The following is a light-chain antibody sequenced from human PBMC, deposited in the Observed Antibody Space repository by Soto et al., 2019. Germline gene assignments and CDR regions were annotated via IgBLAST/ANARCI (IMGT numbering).Light chain of an antibody. J-gene: IGKJ5*01. CDR3: QQLISYPIT. CDR1: QGISSY. V-gene: IGKV1-9*01. CDR2: AAS. Sequence: DIHLTQSPSFLSASVVDIVTITFLASQGISSYLAWYQQKPGKAPKLLIYAASTLQSGVPLRFSGSGSGTSFTLTISSLQPEDFATYYCQQLISYPITFGQGTRLEIK.